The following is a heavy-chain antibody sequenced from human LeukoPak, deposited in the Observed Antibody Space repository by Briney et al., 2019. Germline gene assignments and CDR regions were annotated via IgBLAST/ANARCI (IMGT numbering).Heavy chain of an antibody. Sequence: SETLSLTCAVYGGSFSGYYWSWIRQPPGKGLEWIGEINHSGSTKYNPSLKSRVTISVDTSKNQFSLKLSSVTAADTAVYYCARQDTLTHYYVMDVWGQGTTVTVSS. J-gene: IGHJ6*02. CDR3: ARQDTLTHYYVMDV. CDR2: INHSGST. CDR1: GGSFSGYY. D-gene: IGHD4-17*01. V-gene: IGHV4-34*01.